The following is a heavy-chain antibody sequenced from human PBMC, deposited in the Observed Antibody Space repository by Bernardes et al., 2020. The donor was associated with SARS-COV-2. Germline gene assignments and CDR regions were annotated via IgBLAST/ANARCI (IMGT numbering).Heavy chain of an antibody. V-gene: IGHV3-73*01. CDR3: MTLGYSRGNFDY. D-gene: IGHD2-15*01. J-gene: IGHJ4*02. CDR1: GLIFSDSA. CDR2: IRGRPYNYAT. Sequence: GGSLRLSCAVAGLIFSDSAVHWVRQAPGEGLEWVGRIRGRPYNYATDYEESVKGRFTISRDDSESTAFLQMNNLKIEDTAVYYCMTLGYSRGNFDYWGQGTLVTVSS.